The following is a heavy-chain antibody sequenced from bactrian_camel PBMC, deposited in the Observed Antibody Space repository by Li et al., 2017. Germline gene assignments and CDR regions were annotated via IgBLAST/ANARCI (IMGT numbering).Heavy chain of an antibody. CDR3: AKATGTVVHQFGWNY. Sequence: HVQLVESGGGLVQPGGSLRLSCAASGFTFSSYWMYWVRQAPGKGLEWVSTIRSAGSTTYYADSVKGRFTISRDNAKNTLYLQLNSLKTEDTAMYYCAKATGTVVHQFGWNYWGQGTQVTVS. D-gene: IGHD6*01. CDR1: GFTFSSYW. V-gene: IGHV3S1*01. J-gene: IGHJ4*01. CDR2: IRSAGSTT.